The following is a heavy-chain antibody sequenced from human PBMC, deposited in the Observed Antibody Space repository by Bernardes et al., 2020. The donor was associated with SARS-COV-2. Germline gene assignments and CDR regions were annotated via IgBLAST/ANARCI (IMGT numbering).Heavy chain of an antibody. CDR2: GRKKPNSATP. CDR3: VSHSSGFRAFDF. D-gene: IGHD6-19*01. Sequence: GGSLRLSCAASGFPFGDERMHWVRQAPGKGLEWVGRGRKKPNSATPEYAASVKGRFTISKDDSTNSVFLQMNSVEIEDTAVYYCVSHSSGFRAFDFWGQGALVTVSS. V-gene: IGHV3-72*01. J-gene: IGHJ4*02. CDR1: GFPFGDER.